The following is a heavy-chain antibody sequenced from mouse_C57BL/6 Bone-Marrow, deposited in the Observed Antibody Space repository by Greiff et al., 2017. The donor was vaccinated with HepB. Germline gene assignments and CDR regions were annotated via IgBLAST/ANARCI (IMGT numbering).Heavy chain of an antibody. CDR1: GYAFSSYW. V-gene: IGHV1-80*01. Sequence: VQLQQSGAELVKPGASVKISCKASGYAFSSYWMNWVKQRPGKGLEWIGQIYPGDGDTNYNGKFKGKATLTADKSSSTAYMQLSSLTSEDSAVYFCAREAYSNPPYWYFDVWGTGTTVTVSS. CDR3: AREAYSNPPYWYFDV. D-gene: IGHD2-5*01. CDR2: IYPGDGDT. J-gene: IGHJ1*03.